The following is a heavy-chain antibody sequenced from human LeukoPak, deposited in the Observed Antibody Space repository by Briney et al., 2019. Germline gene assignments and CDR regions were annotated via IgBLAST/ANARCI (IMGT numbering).Heavy chain of an antibody. D-gene: IGHD6-6*01. CDR3: ARDFPDSSSSRRFDY. J-gene: IGHJ4*02. CDR1: GGSMSSYY. Sequence: SETLSLTCTVSGGSMSSYYWMWIRQPPGKGLEWIGYIYYSGSTNYNPSLKSRVTISVDTSKNQFSLKLSSVTAADTAVYYCARDFPDSSSSRRFDYWGQGTLVTVSS. CDR2: IYYSGST. V-gene: IGHV4-59*01.